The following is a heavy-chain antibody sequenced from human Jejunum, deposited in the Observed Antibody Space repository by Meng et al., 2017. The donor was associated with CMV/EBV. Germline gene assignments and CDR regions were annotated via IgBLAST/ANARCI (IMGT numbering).Heavy chain of an antibody. V-gene: IGHV3-15*01. CDR2: IKSKIDGETT. J-gene: IGHJ6*02. D-gene: IGHD2-15*01. Sequence: RQAPGKGLEWVGRIKSKIDGETTDYAAPVKGRFTISRDDSKDTLYLQMNSLKTEDTAVYYCATDQGLYCSGGSCHYNFFYYGMDVWGQGTTVTVSS. CDR3: ATDQGLYCSGGSCHYNFFYYGMDV.